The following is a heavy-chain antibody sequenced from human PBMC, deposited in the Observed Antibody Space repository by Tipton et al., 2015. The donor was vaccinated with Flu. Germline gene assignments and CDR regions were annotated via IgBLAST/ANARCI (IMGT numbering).Heavy chain of an antibody. CDR2: IYYTGYT. CDR3: AKVKFGWVES. Sequence: TLSLTCSVSGGPISSSSYYWGWIRQLPGRGPEWIGSIYYTGYTYHNPSLKSRLAMSIDTSKSQFSLRLSSMTAADTAVYYCAKVKFGWVESWAQGTLVTVSS. V-gene: IGHV4-39*07. J-gene: IGHJ5*01. CDR1: GGPISSSSYY. D-gene: IGHD3-16*01.